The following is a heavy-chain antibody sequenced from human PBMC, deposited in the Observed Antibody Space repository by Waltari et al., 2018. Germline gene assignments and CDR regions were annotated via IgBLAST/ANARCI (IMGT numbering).Heavy chain of an antibody. Sequence: EVQLVESGGGLVKPGRSLRLSCAASGFTFSSYTMNWVRQSPGKGMEWVTSISSSRTYIACADSVKGRFTISRDDAENSLYLQMDSLRAEDTAVYYCTRDLYGSGGDWFDPWGQGTLVTVSS. CDR1: GFTFSSYT. D-gene: IGHD3-10*01. V-gene: IGHV3-21*01. CDR3: TRDLYGSGGDWFDP. CDR2: ISSSRTYI. J-gene: IGHJ5*02.